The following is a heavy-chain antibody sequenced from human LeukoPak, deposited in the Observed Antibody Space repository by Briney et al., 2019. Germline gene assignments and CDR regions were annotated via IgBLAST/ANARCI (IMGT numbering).Heavy chain of an antibody. CDR3: ARLRRAGWLEYYFDY. CDR1: GGSISSYY. J-gene: IGHJ4*02. Sequence: SETLPLTCTVSGGSISSYYWSWIRQPPGKGLEWIGYMYYSGSTNYNPSLKSRVTISVDTSKSQFSLKLSSVTAADTAVYYCARLRRAGWLEYYFDYWGQGTLVTVSS. CDR2: MYYSGST. V-gene: IGHV4-59*01. D-gene: IGHD6-19*01.